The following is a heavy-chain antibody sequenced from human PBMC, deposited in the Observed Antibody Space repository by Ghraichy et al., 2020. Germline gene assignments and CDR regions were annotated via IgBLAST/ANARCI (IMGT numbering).Heavy chain of an antibody. CDR2: VYYSGNT. CDR3: ASGVNMIRGARTPSDYGRDV. CDR1: SRLISSDSFY. Sequence: SETLSLTCSVSSRLISSDSFYWGWVRQTPGKGLEWIVTVYYSGNTYYNPSLKSRVTISVDTSKNQFSLTLSSLTGADTSVYYCASGVNMIRGARTPSDYGRDVWGQGTTVTVSS. D-gene: IGHD4/OR15-4a*01. V-gene: IGHV4-39*01. J-gene: IGHJ6*02.